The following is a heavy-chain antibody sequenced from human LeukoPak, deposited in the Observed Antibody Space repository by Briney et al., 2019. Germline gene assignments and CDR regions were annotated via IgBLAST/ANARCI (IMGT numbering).Heavy chain of an antibody. CDR3: ARIPGEGYYDSSGYYGEYLQH. J-gene: IGHJ1*01. Sequence: GGSLRRSCAASGFTFSSYSMNWVCQAQGKGLEWVSSISSSSSYIYYADSVKGRFTISRDNSKNTLYLQMNSLRAEDTAVYYCARIPGEGYYDSSGYYGEYLQHWGQGTLVTVSS. CDR2: ISSSSSYI. CDR1: GFTFSSYS. V-gene: IGHV3-21*04. D-gene: IGHD3-22*01.